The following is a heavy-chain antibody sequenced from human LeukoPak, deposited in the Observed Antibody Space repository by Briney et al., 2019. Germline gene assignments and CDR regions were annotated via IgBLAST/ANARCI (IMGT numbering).Heavy chain of an antibody. CDR1: GGSISSYY. CDR2: IYTSGST. CDR3: ARGLRYSYGLHNWFDP. V-gene: IGHV4-4*07. Sequence: SETLSLTCTVSGGSISSYYWSWIRQPAGKGLEWIGRIYTSGSTNYNPSLKSRVTISVDTSKNQFSLKLSSVTAADTAVYYCARGLRYSYGLHNWFDPWGQGTLVTVSS. J-gene: IGHJ5*02. D-gene: IGHD5-18*01.